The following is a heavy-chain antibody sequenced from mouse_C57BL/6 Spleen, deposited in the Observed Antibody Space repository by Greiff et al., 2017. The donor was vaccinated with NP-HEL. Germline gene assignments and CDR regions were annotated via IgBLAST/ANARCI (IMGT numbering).Heavy chain of an antibody. CDR2: IDPSDSYT. Sequence: QVQLQQPGAELVKPGASVKLSCKASGYTFTSYWMQWVKQRPGQGLEWIGEIDPSDSYTNYNQKFKGKATLTVDTSSSTAYMQLSSLTSEDSAVYDWARRATTSCAYGGQGTLVTVSA. V-gene: IGHV1-50*01. D-gene: IGHD1-1*01. CDR1: GYTFTSYW. J-gene: IGHJ3*01. CDR3: ARRATTSCAY.